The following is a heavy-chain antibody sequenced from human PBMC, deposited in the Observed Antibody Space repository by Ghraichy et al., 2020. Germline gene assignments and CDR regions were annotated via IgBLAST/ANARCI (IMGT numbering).Heavy chain of an antibody. CDR2: FSSSSYI. V-gene: IGHV3-21*01. CDR3: ASHSYSSSWGIGNYYYGMDV. J-gene: IGHJ6*02. CDR1: GFSFSNYS. Sequence: GESLNISCAGSGFSFSNYSMNWVRRAPGKGLEWVSSFSSSSYISYADSVKGRFTISRDNAKNSLYLQMNSLRAEDMAVYYCASHSYSSSWGIGNYYYGMDVWGQGTTVTVSS. D-gene: IGHD6-13*01.